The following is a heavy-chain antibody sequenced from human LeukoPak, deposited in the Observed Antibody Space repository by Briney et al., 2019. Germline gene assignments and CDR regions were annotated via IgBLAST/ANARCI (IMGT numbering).Heavy chain of an antibody. J-gene: IGHJ4*02. CDR3: ARVGMQYYYDSSGYLHLTFFDY. Sequence: PGGSLRLSCAASGFTFSSYWMSWVRQAPGKGLEWVANIKQDGSEKYYVDSVKGRFTISRDNAKNLLYLQMNSLRAEDTAVYYCARVGMQYYYDSSGYLHLTFFDYWGQGTLVTVSS. V-gene: IGHV3-7*01. D-gene: IGHD3-22*01. CDR2: IKQDGSEK. CDR1: GFTFSSYW.